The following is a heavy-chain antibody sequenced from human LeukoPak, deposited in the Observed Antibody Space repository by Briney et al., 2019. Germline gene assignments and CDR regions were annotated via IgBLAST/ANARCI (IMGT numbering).Heavy chain of an antibody. CDR2: IYSGGST. D-gene: IGHD2/OR15-2a*01. CDR3: AKDNRGYYYYMDV. CDR1: GFTVSNYY. Sequence: GGSLRLSCAASGFTVSNYYMSWVRQAPGKGLEWVSVIYSGGSTLYADSVKGRFTISRDNSKNTLYLQMNSLRAEDTAVYYCAKDNRGYYYYMDVWGKGTTVTVSS. V-gene: IGHV3-53*05. J-gene: IGHJ6*03.